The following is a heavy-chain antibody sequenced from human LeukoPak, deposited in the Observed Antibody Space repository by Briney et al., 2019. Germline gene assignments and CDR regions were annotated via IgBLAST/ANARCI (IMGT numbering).Heavy chain of an antibody. CDR3: VRDDDRPDNGLDY. V-gene: IGHV3-23*01. D-gene: IGHD3-22*01. CDR1: GFTFSKFA. CDR2: ISGSGGGSGNNT. J-gene: IGHJ4*02. Sequence: GGSLRLSCAASGFTFSKFAMSWVRQAPGRGLEWVSAISGSGGGSGNNTYYADSVKGRFTIFRDNSKNTVYLQMNSLRAEDTAVYYCVRDDDRPDNGLDYWGQGTLVTVSS.